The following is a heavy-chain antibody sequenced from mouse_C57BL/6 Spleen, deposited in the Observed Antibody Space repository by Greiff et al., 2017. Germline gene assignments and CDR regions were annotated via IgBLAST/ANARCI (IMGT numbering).Heavy chain of an antibody. CDR3: ARPRDGYRYFDV. CDR2: ISSGSSTI. V-gene: IGHV5-17*01. Sequence: DVKLQESGGGLVKPGGSLKLSCAASGFTFSDYGMHWVRQAPEKGLEWVAYISSGSSTIYYADTVKGRFTISRDNAKNTLFLQMTSLRSEDTAMYYCARPRDGYRYFDVWGTGTTVTVAS. CDR1: GFTFSDYG. D-gene: IGHD2-3*01. J-gene: IGHJ1*03.